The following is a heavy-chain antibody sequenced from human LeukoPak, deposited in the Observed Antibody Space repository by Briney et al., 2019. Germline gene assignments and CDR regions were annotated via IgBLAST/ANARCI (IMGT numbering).Heavy chain of an antibody. CDR2: ISAYNGNT. D-gene: IGHD3-10*01. Sequence: ASVKVSCKASGYTFTSYGISWVRQAPGQGLEWMGWISAYNGNTNYAQKLQGRVTMTTDTSTSTAYMELRSLRSDDTAVYYCARDPITMVRGVKNPYYYYYYMDVWGKGTTVTISS. CDR1: GYTFTSYG. J-gene: IGHJ6*03. CDR3: ARDPITMVRGVKNPYYYYYYMDV. V-gene: IGHV1-18*01.